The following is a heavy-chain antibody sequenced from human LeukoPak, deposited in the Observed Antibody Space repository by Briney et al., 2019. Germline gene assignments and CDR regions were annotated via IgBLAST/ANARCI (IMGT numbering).Heavy chain of an antibody. J-gene: IGHJ4*02. D-gene: IGHD2/OR15-2a*01. CDR3: ARGAHLNSPLDY. Sequence: ASVKVSCKASGYTFTGYHIHWVRQAPGQGLEWMGWINPSGGSTSYAQKFQGRVTMTRDTSTSTVYMELSSLRSEDTAVYYCARGAHLNSPLDYWGQGTLVTVSS. CDR2: INPSGGST. V-gene: IGHV1-46*01. CDR1: GYTFTGYH.